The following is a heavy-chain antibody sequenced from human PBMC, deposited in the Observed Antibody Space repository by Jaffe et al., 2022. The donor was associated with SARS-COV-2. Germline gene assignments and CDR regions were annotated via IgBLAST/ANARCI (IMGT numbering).Heavy chain of an antibody. CDR3: AKEYCSGGSCYRSYYYYGMDV. J-gene: IGHJ6*02. Sequence: QVQLVESGGGVVQPGRSLRLSCAASGFTFSSYGMHWVRQAPGKGLEWVAVISYDGSNKYYPDSVKGRFTISRDNSKNTLYLQMNSLRVEDTAVYYCAKEYCSGGSCYRSYYYYGMDVWGQGTTVTVSS. CDR2: ISYDGSNK. CDR1: GFTFSSYG. D-gene: IGHD2-15*01. V-gene: IGHV3-30*18.